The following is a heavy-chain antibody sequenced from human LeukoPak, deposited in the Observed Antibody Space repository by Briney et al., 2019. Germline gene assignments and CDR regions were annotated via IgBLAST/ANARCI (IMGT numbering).Heavy chain of an antibody. CDR3: ARGRYYYGSGSYHFDY. CDR2: IYYSGST. J-gene: IGHJ4*02. Sequence: SSETLSLTCTVSGGSISSSRYYWGWIRQPPGKGLEWIGSIYYSGSTYYNPSLKSRVTISVDTSKNQFSLKLSSVTAADTAVYYCARGRYYYGSGSYHFDYWGQGTLVTVSS. D-gene: IGHD3-10*01. CDR1: GGSISSSRYY. V-gene: IGHV4-39*07.